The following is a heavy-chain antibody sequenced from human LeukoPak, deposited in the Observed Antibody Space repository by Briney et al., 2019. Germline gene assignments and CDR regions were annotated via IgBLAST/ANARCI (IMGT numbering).Heavy chain of an antibody. CDR1: GGSISTYF. CDR3: ARDRGSSGWFYFDY. CDR2: IHYSGTT. J-gene: IGHJ4*02. D-gene: IGHD6-19*01. Sequence: SETLSLTCTVSGGSISTYFWSWIRQPPGKGLEWIGYIHYSGTTKYNPSLKSRVAISVDTSKNQFSLMLTSLTPADTAVYYCARDRGSSGWFYFDYWGQGTLVTVSS. V-gene: IGHV4-59*01.